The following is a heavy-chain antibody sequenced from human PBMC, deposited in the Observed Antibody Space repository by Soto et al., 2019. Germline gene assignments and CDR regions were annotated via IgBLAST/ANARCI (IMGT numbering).Heavy chain of an antibody. CDR2: VSSYNGSP. D-gene: IGHD3-16*01. V-gene: IGHV1-18*04. Sequence: ASVKVSCKASGYNFISFGVSWVRQAPGQGLEWLGWVSSYNGSPNYAQKVQGRVSLTTDTSASTAYLEVQSLRSDDTAVYYCARFRSGYDNLWGLDYFYFDYWGQGTPVTVSS. CDR3: ARFRSGYDNLWGLDYFYFDY. CDR1: GYNFISFG. J-gene: IGHJ4*02.